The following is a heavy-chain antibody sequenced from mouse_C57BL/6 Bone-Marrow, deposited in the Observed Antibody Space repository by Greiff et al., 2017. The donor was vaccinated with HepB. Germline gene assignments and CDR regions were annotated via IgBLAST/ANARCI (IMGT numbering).Heavy chain of an antibody. J-gene: IGHJ2*01. Sequence: VKLQQPGAELVKPGASVKLSCKASGYTFTSYWMQWVKQRPGQGLEWIGEIDPSDSYTNYNQKFKGKATLTVDTSSSTAYMQLSSLTSEDSAVYYCARGHFPYWGQGTTLTVSS. V-gene: IGHV1-50*01. CDR3: ARGHFPY. CDR1: GYTFTSYW. D-gene: IGHD3-1*01. CDR2: IDPSDSYT.